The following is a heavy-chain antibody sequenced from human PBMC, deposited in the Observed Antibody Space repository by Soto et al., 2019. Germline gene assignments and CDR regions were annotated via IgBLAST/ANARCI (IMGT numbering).Heavy chain of an antibody. CDR1: GFTFSSYG. CDR2: IWYDGSNK. Sequence: GGSLRLSCAASGFTFSSYGMHWVRQAPGKGLEWVAVIWYDGSNKYYADSVKGRFTISRDNSKNTLYLQMNSLRAEDTAVYYCARDPNRAKAFDIWGQGTMVTVSS. V-gene: IGHV3-33*01. CDR3: ARDPNRAKAFDI. J-gene: IGHJ3*02.